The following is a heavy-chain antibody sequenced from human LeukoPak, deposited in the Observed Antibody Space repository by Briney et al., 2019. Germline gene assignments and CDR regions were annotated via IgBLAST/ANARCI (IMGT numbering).Heavy chain of an antibody. D-gene: IGHD3-22*01. Sequence: NPSETLSLTCTVSGGSISSYCWSWIRQPPGKGLEWIGYIYYSGSTNYNPSLKSRVTISVDTSKNQFSLKLSSVTAADTAVYYCAREGPNYYDSSGLFDYWGQGTLVTVSS. CDR1: GGSISSYC. CDR2: IYYSGST. V-gene: IGHV4-59*01. J-gene: IGHJ4*02. CDR3: AREGPNYYDSSGLFDY.